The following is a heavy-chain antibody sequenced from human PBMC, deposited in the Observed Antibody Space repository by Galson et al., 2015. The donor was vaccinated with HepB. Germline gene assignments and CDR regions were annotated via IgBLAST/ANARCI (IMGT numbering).Heavy chain of an antibody. CDR1: GFTFRNYA. CDR2: ISVNGGRI. V-gene: IGHV3-23*01. Sequence: SLGLSSAASGFTFRNYAMSWVSQAQGKGLGWVPIISVNGGRIDYADYVRGRFTISRDNSKNTLYVQLTSLRAADTAVYYCAKDQDYSKGEEGYNYYGMDVWGQGTTVTVSS. CDR3: AKDQDYSKGEEGYNYYGMDV. D-gene: IGHD4-11*01. J-gene: IGHJ6*02.